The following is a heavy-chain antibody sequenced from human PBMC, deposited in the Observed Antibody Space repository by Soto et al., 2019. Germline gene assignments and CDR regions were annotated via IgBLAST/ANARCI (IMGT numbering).Heavy chain of an antibody. CDR3: ARVRVIRGVIPSHFGL. V-gene: IGHV1-69*06. CDR1: GGTFNSYG. Sequence: QAHLAQSGAEVKKPGSSVTVSCKASGGTFNSYGISWVRQAPGQGLAWMGVIIPLYGTVNYAQKFQGRVSITADKSTSTADMDLNSLRSDDTAVYYCARVRVIRGVIPSHFGLWGQGTQVTVSS. J-gene: IGHJ4*02. D-gene: IGHD3-10*01. CDR2: IIPLYGTV.